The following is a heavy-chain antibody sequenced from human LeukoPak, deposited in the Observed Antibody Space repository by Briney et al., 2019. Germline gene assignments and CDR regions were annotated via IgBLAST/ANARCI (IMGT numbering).Heavy chain of an antibody. J-gene: IGHJ4*02. Sequence: GGSLRLSCAASGFTFSSYWMSWVRQAPGKGLEWVANIKQDGSEKSYVDSVKGRFTISRDNTKNSLYLQMNSLRAEDTAVYFCAREWAGPSFDYWGQGTLVTVSS. CDR3: AREWAGPSFDY. V-gene: IGHV3-7*01. CDR2: IKQDGSEK. D-gene: IGHD6-19*01. CDR1: GFTFSSYW.